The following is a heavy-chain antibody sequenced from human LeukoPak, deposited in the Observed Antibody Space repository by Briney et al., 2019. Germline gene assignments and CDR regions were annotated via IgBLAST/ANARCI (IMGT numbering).Heavy chain of an antibody. J-gene: IGHJ4*02. V-gene: IGHV4-34*01. Sequence: KPSETLSLTCAVYGGSFSGYYWSWIRQPPGKGLEWIGEINHSGSTNYNPSLKSRVTISVDTSKNQFSLKLSSVTAADTAVYYCARSPREIQLWVIFDYWGQGTLVTVSS. D-gene: IGHD5-18*01. CDR1: GGSFSGYY. CDR3: ARSPREIQLWVIFDY. CDR2: INHSGST.